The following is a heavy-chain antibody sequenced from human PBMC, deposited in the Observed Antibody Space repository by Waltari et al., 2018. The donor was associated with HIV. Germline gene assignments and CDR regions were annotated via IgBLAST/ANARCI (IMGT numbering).Heavy chain of an antibody. CDR2: MVPTGDKA. V-gene: IGHV1-69*02. Sequence: QVQLVQSGAEVRRPGSSVKVSCTASGGMFLRSTINWVRQAPGQGLEWMGRMVPTGDKANYAQKLQGRVTITADKSTSTAYMELNSLRSGDTAVYYCATARETMGVDFDYWGQRTLVTVSS. J-gene: IGHJ4*02. CDR1: GGMFLRST. CDR3: ATARETMGVDFDY. D-gene: IGHD3-10*01.